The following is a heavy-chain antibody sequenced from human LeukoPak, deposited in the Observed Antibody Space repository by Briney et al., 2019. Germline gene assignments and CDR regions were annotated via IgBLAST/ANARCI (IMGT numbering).Heavy chain of an antibody. CDR1: GYTFTGYY. CDR3: AGDFLPGIAAAGDLFDY. CDR2: INPNSGGT. D-gene: IGHD6-13*01. J-gene: IGHJ4*02. V-gene: IGHV1-2*06. Sequence: DSVKVSCKASGYTFTGYYMHWVRQAPGQGLEWIGRINPNSGGTNYAQKFQGRVTMTRDTSISTAYMELSRLRSDDTAVYYCAGDFLPGIAAAGDLFDYWGQGTLVTVSS.